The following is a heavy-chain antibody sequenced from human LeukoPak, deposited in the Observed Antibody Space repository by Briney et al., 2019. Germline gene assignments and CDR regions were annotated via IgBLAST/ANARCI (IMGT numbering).Heavy chain of an antibody. CDR2: IGRSGISI. J-gene: IGHJ4*02. Sequence: GGSLRLSCAASGFTFSSYAMNWVRQAPGKGLEWVSYIGRSGISIYYADSVKGRFTISRDNAKNSLYLQMNSLRVEDTAFYYCGRVSPFDFWGQGILVTVSS. CDR3: GRVSPFDF. CDR1: GFTFSSYA. V-gene: IGHV3-48*03.